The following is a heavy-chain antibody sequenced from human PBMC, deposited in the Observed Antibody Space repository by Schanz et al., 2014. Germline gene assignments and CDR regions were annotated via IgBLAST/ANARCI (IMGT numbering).Heavy chain of an antibody. Sequence: EVQLVESGGGLVQPGGSLRLSCAASGFTFSTYSMNWVRQAPGKGLEWVSYISRSSSTIYYADSVKGRFTISRDNAKNSLYLQMNSLRDEDTAVYYCARDGGFDSINAFDFWGQGTMVTVSS. V-gene: IGHV3-48*02. CDR1: GFTFSTYS. CDR2: ISRSSSTI. J-gene: IGHJ3*01. CDR3: ARDGGFDSINAFDF. D-gene: IGHD3-10*01.